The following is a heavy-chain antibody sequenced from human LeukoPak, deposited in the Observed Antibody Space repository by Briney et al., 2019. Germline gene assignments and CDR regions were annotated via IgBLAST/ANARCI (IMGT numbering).Heavy chain of an antibody. CDR1: GFTFSSYW. V-gene: IGHV3-74*01. Sequence: GGSLRLSCAASGFTFSSYWMHWVRQAPGKGLVWVSRINSDESSTSYADSVKGRFTISRDNAKNTLYLQMNSLRAEDTAVYYCARVPTFQYYYDSSGYYPDWGQGTLVTVSS. CDR2: INSDESST. CDR3: ARVPTFQYYYDSSGYYPD. D-gene: IGHD3-22*01. J-gene: IGHJ4*02.